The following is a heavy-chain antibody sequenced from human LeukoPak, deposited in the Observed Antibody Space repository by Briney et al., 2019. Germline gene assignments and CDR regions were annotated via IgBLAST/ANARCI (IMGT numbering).Heavy chain of an antibody. CDR2: ISYDGSNK. J-gene: IGHJ3*02. CDR1: GFTFSSYA. CDR3: ARDGGGGYQLRDDAFDI. V-gene: IGHV3-30-3*01. Sequence: GGSLRLSCAASGFTFSSYAMHWVRQAPGKGLEWVAVISYDGSNKYYADSVKGRFTISRDNSKNTPYLQMNSLRAEDTAVYYCARDGGGGYQLRDDAFDIWGQGTMVTVSS. D-gene: IGHD1-26*01.